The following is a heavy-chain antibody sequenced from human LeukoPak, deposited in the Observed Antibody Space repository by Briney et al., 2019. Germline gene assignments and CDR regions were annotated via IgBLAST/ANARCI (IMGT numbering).Heavy chain of an antibody. D-gene: IGHD2-15*01. J-gene: IGHJ6*03. Sequence: GGSLRLSCAASGFTFSNYAMSWVPQAPGGGLEWVSAISGSGDTTFHADSVKGRFTTSRDNSKNTLSLQMSGLRVEDSAVYFCEKDTSAWWYHRAYMNVWGTGTTVTVSS. CDR3: EKDTSAWWYHRAYMNV. CDR1: GFTFSNYA. V-gene: IGHV3-23*01. CDR2: ISGSGDTT.